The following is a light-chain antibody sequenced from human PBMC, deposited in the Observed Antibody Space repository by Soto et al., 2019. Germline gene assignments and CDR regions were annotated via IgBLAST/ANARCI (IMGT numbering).Light chain of an antibody. CDR1: SIDVGGYNH. Sequence: QSALTQPRSVSGSPGQSVTFSCTGTSIDVGGYNHVSWYQQHPGKAPRLMIYDVSQRPSGVPNRFSGSKSGNTASLTISGLQAEDEADFYCSSYAGSHTHVVFGGGTKLTVL. J-gene: IGLJ2*01. CDR2: DVS. V-gene: IGLV2-11*01. CDR3: SSYAGSHTHVV.